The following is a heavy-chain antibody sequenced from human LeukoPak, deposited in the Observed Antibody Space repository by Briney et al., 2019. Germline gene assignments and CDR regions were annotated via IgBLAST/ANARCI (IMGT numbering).Heavy chain of an antibody. D-gene: IGHD1-26*01. CDR3: TTYVGATAY. Sequence: GGSLRLSCAASGFTFSNARMNWVRQAPGKGLEWVGRIKTRTDDGATDYSAPVKARFTISRDDSKTTLYLQMNGLKTEDTAIYYCTTYVGATAYWGQGTLVTVSS. CDR1: GFTFSNAR. CDR2: IKTRTDDGAT. V-gene: IGHV3-15*01. J-gene: IGHJ4*02.